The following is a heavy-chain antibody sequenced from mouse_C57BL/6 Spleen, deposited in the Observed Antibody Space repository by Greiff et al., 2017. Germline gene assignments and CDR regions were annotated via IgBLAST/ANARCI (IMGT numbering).Heavy chain of an antibody. CDR2: IWRGGST. CDR3: AKSGYGDVIYAMDY. CDR1: GFSLTSYG. V-gene: IGHV2-5*01. J-gene: IGHJ4*01. D-gene: IGHD2-2*01. Sequence: VKLVESGPGLVQPSQSLSITCTVSGFSLTSYGVHWVRQSPGKGLEWLGVIWRGGSTDYNAAFMSRLSITKDNSKSQVFFKMNSLQADDTAIYYCAKSGYGDVIYAMDYWGQGTSVTVSS.